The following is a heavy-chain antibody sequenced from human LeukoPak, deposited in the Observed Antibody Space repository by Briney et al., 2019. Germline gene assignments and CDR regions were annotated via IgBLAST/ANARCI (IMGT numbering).Heavy chain of an antibody. CDR1: GGSISSFY. CDR2: VSGSGDST. V-gene: IGHV3-23*01. J-gene: IGHJ4*02. Sequence: PSETLSLTCSVSGGSISSFYWSWIRQPPGKGLEWVSSVSGSGDSTYYADSVMGRFTISRDNSKNTLYLQMNSLRAEDTAVYYCVKRSQGGNFYGPFQYWGQGTLVTVSS. CDR3: VKRSQGGNFYGPFQY. D-gene: IGHD2/OR15-2a*01.